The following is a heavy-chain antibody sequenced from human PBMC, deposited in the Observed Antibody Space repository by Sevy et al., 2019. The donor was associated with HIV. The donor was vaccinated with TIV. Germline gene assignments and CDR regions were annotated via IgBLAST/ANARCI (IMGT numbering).Heavy chain of an antibody. CDR2: ISSGSSYI. J-gene: IGHJ4*02. V-gene: IGHV3-21*01. Sequence: GGSLRLSCAASGFIFSSYEMSWVRQAPGKGLEWVSSISSGSSYIYYADSVKGRFTISRDNAKNSLYLQMNSLRAEDTAIYYCARDGGCTSTSCLLYFDYWGQGTPVTVSS. CDR1: GFIFSSYE. D-gene: IGHD2-2*01. CDR3: ARDGGCTSTSCLLYFDY.